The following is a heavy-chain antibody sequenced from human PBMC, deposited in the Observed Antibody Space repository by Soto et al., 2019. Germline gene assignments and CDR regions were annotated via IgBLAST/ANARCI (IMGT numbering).Heavy chain of an antibody. CDR2: INWNSGSI. CDR3: AKDRGSGSYAANYYYYGMDV. J-gene: IGHJ6*02. V-gene: IGHV3-9*01. Sequence: PGGSLRLSCAASGFIFSSYAMHWVRQAPGKGLEWVSGINWNSGSIGYADSVKGRFTISRDNAKTSLYLQMNSLRAEDTALYYCAKDRGSGSYAANYYYYGMDVWGQGTTVTVSS. CDR1: GFIFSSYA. D-gene: IGHD3-10*01.